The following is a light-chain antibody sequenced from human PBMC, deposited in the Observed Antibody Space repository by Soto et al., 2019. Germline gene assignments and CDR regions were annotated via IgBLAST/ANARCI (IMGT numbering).Light chain of an antibody. CDR3: QQNNRYSWT. Sequence: DIQMTQSPSSVWASXNGGVTITXXASQDINKWLAWYQQKPGLAPNLVIYTASRLHGGGPSRFSGSGSETEFTLTISSLQPDDIGTYYCQQNNRYSWTFGQGTKV. V-gene: IGKV1-12*01. J-gene: IGKJ1*01. CDR1: QDINKW. CDR2: TAS.